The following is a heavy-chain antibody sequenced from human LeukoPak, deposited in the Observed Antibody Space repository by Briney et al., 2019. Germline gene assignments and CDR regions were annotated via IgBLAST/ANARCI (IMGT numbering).Heavy chain of an antibody. V-gene: IGHV3-23*01. Sequence: GGSLRLSCSASGFTFSRFAMNSVRQTPGKGRERVSHVWGNGADTYCADSVKCRFSVFRDNTKNSQYMKMNTLSAEDTDVYYCAKGSVAYNQFFDAFDIWGQGTKVTVSS. CDR3: AKGSVAYNQFFDAFDI. D-gene: IGHD1-1*01. J-gene: IGHJ3*02. CDR2: VWGNGADT. CDR1: GFTFSRFA.